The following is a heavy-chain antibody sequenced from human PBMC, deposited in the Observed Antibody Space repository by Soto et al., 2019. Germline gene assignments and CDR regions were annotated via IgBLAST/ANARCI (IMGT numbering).Heavy chain of an antibody. CDR3: AHSPPDIAAAGPHFDY. V-gene: IGHV2-5*02. Sequence: SGPTLVNPTQTLTLTCTFSGFSLSTSGVGVGWIRQPPGKALEWLALIYWDDDKRYSPSLKSRLTITKDTSKNQVVLTMTNMDPVDTATFYFAHSPPDIAAAGPHFDYWGQGTLVTVSS. CDR2: IYWDDDK. CDR1: GFSLSTSGVG. J-gene: IGHJ4*02. D-gene: IGHD6-13*01.